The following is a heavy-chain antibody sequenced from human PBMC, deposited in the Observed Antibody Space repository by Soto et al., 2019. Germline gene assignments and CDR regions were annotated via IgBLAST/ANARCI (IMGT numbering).Heavy chain of an antibody. CDR2: ISWKSSSI. D-gene: IGHD6-19*01. V-gene: IGHV3-9*01. CDR1: GFTFDDYA. Sequence: GGSLRLSCAASGFTFDDYAMHWVRQVPGKGLEWVSGISWKSSSIGYADSVKGRFTISRDNAKNSLYLQMNSLRAEDTALYYCAKDIVVGDGWYTSYYYYGMDVWGQGTTVTAP. J-gene: IGHJ6*02. CDR3: AKDIVVGDGWYTSYYYYGMDV.